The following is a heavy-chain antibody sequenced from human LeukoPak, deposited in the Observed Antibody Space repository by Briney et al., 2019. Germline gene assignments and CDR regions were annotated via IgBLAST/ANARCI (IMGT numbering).Heavy chain of an antibody. V-gene: IGHV1-46*01. D-gene: IGHD3-22*01. J-gene: IGHJ4*02. Sequence: ASVKVSCKASGYTFTSYYIHWMRQAPGQGLEWMGIINPSGGSTNYAQKFQGRVTMTRDTSTSTVYMELSSLRSEDTAVYYCARVGQDYYDSSGYYRYWGQGTLVTVSS. CDR1: GYTFTSYY. CDR3: ARVGQDYYDSSGYYRY. CDR2: INPSGGST.